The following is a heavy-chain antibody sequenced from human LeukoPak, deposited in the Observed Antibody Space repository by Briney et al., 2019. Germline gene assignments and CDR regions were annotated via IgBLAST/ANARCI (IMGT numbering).Heavy chain of an antibody. CDR2: IWYDGSNK. V-gene: IGHV3-33*01. CDR1: GFTFSSYG. D-gene: IGHD6-13*01. CDR3: ARVARPPSSSWTYYFDY. J-gene: IGHJ4*02. Sequence: GGSLRLSCAASGFTFSSYGMHWVRQAPGKGLEWVAVIWYDGSNKYYADSVKGRFTISRDNSKNTLYLQMNSLRAEDTAVYYCARVARPPSSSWTYYFDYWGQGTLVTVSS.